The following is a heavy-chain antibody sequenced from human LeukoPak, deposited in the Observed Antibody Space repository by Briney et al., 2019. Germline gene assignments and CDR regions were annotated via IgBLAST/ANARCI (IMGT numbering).Heavy chain of an antibody. CDR1: GFTFSSYG. D-gene: IGHD2-2*01. J-gene: IGHJ4*02. CDR3: AKSVVVVPAAPGY. CDR2: ISGSGGST. Sequence: GGSLRLSCAASGFTFSSYGMHWVRQAPGKGLEWVSAISGSGGSTYYADSVKGRFTISRDNSKNTLYLQMNSLRAEDTAVYYCAKSVVVVPAAPGYWGQGTLVTVSS. V-gene: IGHV3-23*01.